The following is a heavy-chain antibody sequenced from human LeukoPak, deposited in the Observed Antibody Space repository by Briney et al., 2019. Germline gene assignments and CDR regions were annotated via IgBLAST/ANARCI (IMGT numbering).Heavy chain of an antibody. CDR1: GGSISSSSYY. Sequence: SETLSLTCTVSGGSISSSSYYWGWIRQPPGKGLEWIGSIYYSGSTYYNPSLKSRVTISVDTSKNQFSLKLSSVTAADTAVYYCAKVDGGNNYFDYWGQGTLVTVSS. D-gene: IGHD4-23*01. CDR3: AKVDGGNNYFDY. J-gene: IGHJ4*02. V-gene: IGHV4-39*01. CDR2: IYYSGST.